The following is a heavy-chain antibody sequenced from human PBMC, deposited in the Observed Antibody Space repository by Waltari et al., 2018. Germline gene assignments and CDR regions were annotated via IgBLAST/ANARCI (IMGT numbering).Heavy chain of an antibody. D-gene: IGHD5-18*01. CDR2: ISYDRSNK. J-gene: IGHJ4*02. V-gene: IGHV3-30*04. Sequence: QVQLVESGGGVVQPGRSLRLSCAASGFTFSSYAMHWVRQAPGKGLGWVAVISYDRSNKYYVDAVKGRFTISRDNSKNTLYLQMNSLRAEDTAVYYCAREDTAIPLFDYWGQGTLVTVSS. CDR3: AREDTAIPLFDY. CDR1: GFTFSSYA.